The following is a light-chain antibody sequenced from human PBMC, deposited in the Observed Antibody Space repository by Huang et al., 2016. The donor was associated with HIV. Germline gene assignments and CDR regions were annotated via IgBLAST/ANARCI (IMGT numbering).Light chain of an antibody. CDR1: QSVSSSY. J-gene: IGKJ1*01. CDR3: QQYGTSPQT. V-gene: IGKV3-20*01. CDR2: GAS. Sequence: EIVLTQSPGTLFLPSGVRATLCCRASQSVSSSYLAWYQQKPGQAPRLVIHGASSRATGIPDRFSGSGSGTDFTLTISRLEPEDVAVYYCQQYGTSPQTFGQGTKVEIK.